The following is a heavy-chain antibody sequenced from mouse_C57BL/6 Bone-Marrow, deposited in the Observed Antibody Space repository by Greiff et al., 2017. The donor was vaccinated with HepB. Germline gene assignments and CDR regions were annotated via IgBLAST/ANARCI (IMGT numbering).Heavy chain of an antibody. CDR3: ARGSYYYGSSYWYFDV. D-gene: IGHD1-1*01. Sequence: EVKVEESVAELVRPGASVKLSCTASGFNIKNTYMHWVKQRPEQGLEWIGRIDPANGNTKYAPKFQGKATITADTSSNTAYLQLSSLTSEDTAIYYCARGSYYYGSSYWYFDVWGTGTTVTVSS. CDR2: IDPANGNT. J-gene: IGHJ1*03. CDR1: GFNIKNTY. V-gene: IGHV14-3*01.